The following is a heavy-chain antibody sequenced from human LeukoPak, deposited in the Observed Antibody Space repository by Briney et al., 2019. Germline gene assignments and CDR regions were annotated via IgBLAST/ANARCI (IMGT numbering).Heavy chain of an antibody. V-gene: IGHV3-30*04. CDR1: GFTFSSYA. D-gene: IGHD6-13*01. CDR2: ISYDGNNN. CDR3: ARDVGIVAAGTYFES. Sequence: PGGSLGLSCAASGFTFSSYAMHWVRQAPGKGLAWVAVISYDGNNNYYADSVKGRFTISRDNSKSTLYLQMDSLRAEDTAVYHCARDVGIVAAGTYFESWGQGTLVTVSS. J-gene: IGHJ4*02.